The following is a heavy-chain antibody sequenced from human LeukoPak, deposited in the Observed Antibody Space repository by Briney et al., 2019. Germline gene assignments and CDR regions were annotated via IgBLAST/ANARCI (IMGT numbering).Heavy chain of an antibody. CDR1: GYTLTELS. V-gene: IGHV1-24*01. CDR2: FDPEDGET. J-gene: IGHJ4*02. D-gene: IGHD3-22*01. Sequence: EASVKVSWKVSGYTLTELSMHWVRQAPGKGLEWMGGFDPEDGETIYAQKFQGRVTMTEDTSTDTAYMELSSLRSEDTAVYYCATETYYYDSSGYYYVFDYWGQGTLVTVSS. CDR3: ATETYYYDSSGYYYVFDY.